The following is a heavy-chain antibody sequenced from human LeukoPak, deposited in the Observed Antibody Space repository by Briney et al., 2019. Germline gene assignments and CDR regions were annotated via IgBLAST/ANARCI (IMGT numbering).Heavy chain of an antibody. J-gene: IGHJ6*01. CDR3: TRSGLTGMREYPRADYYYYGMDV. Sequence: PSETLSLTCAVYGGSFSGYYWSWIRQPPGKGLEWIGEINHSGSTNYNPSLKSRVTMSVDPSTNQFSLKLSSVTAADTAVYFCTRSGLTGMREYPRADYYYYGMDVWGQGTAVTVSS. CDR2: INHSGST. V-gene: IGHV4-34*01. D-gene: IGHD2-2*02. CDR1: GGSFSGYY.